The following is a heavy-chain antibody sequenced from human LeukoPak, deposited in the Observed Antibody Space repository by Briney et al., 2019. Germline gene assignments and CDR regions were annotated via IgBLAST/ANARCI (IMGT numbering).Heavy chain of an antibody. D-gene: IGHD3-16*01. CDR2: IYSGGST. Sequence: GGSLRLSCAASGFTVSSNYMSSVRQAPGKGLEWVSVIYSGGSTYYADSVKGRFTISRDNSKNTLYLQMNSLRAEDTAVYYCARDPRLNAFDIWGQGTMVTVSS. CDR3: ARDPRLNAFDI. CDR1: GFTVSSNY. J-gene: IGHJ3*02. V-gene: IGHV3-66*01.